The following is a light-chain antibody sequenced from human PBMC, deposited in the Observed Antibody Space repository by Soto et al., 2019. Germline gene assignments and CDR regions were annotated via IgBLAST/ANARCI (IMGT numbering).Light chain of an antibody. CDR1: QSVSSY. V-gene: IGKV3-11*01. Sequence: EIVLTQSPATLSLSPGERATLSCRASQSVSSYLAWYQQKPGQAPRLLIYDASNRATGIPARFSGSGSGIDFTLTISILDPEDFAVYYCQQRSNWPRTFGQGTKVDIK. CDR2: DAS. CDR3: QQRSNWPRT. J-gene: IGKJ1*01.